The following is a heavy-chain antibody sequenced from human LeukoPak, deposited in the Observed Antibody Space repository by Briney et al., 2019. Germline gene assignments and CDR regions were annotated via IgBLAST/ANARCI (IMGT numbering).Heavy chain of an antibody. CDR3: ARVRRYNYDYVWGSYRPFDP. J-gene: IGHJ5*02. V-gene: IGHV4-59*12. CDR2: IYYSGST. Sequence: SETLSLTCTVSGGSISSYYWSWIRQPPGKGLEWIGYIYYSGSTNYNPSLKSRVTISVDTSKNQFSLKLSPVTAADTAVYYCARVRRYNYDYVWGSYRPFDPWGQGTLVTVSS. D-gene: IGHD3-16*02. CDR1: GGSISSYY.